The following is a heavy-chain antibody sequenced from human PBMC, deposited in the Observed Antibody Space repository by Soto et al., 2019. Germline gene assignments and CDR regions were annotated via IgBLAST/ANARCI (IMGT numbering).Heavy chain of an antibody. V-gene: IGHV1-3*01. J-gene: IGHJ6*02. CDR3: ARGVENIVVVLDVFGYYGMDV. CDR1: GYCFSSYA. D-gene: IGHD2-2*01. CDR2: INACNGNT. Sequence: XSVKVPCTASGYCFSSYAIDWVRQAPGQRLEWMGWINACNGNTKYSQKLQGRVTFTGDTSASTAHMELSSLRSEDTAVYFCARGVENIVVVLDVFGYYGMDVCGQGTTVTVSS.